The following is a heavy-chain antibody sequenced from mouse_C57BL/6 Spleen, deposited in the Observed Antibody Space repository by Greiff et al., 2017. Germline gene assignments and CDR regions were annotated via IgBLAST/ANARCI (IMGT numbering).Heavy chain of an antibody. CDR3: ASPYLSYFDY. Sequence: VQLQQSGPELVKPGASVKISCKASGYTFTDYYMNWVKQSHGKSLEWIGDINPNNGGTSYNQKFKGKATLTVDKSYSTAYMELRSLKSEDSAVFYYASPYLSYFDYWGQGTTLTVSS. CDR2: INPNNGGT. J-gene: IGHJ2*01. V-gene: IGHV1-26*01. CDR1: GYTFTDYY. D-gene: IGHD5-1-1*01.